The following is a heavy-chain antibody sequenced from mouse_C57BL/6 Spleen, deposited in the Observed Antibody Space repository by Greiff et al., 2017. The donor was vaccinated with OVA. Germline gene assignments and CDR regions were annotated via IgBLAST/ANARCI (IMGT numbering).Heavy chain of an antibody. CDR3: ARRGAYYSNCEDAMDY. Sequence: QVQLQQPGAELVKPGASVKLSCKASGYTFTSYWMHWVKQRPGQGLEWIGMIHPNSGSTNYNEKFKSKATLTVDKSSSTAYMQLSSLTSEDSAVYYGARRGAYYSNCEDAMDYWGQGTSVTVSS. V-gene: IGHV1-64*01. CDR2: IHPNSGST. D-gene: IGHD2-5*01. J-gene: IGHJ4*01. CDR1: GYTFTSYW.